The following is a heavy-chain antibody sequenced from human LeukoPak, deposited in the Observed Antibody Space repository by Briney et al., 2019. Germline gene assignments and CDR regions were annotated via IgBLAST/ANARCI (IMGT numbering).Heavy chain of an antibody. V-gene: IGHV3-11*01. CDR2: ISSSGSTI. Sequence: GGSLRLSCAASGFTFSDYYMSWIRQAPGKGLEWVSYISSSGSTIYYADSVKGRFTISRDNAKNSLYLQMNSLRAEDTAVYYCAKAQDIVVVPGGVFDYWGQGTLVTVSS. CDR1: GFTFSDYY. D-gene: IGHD2-2*01. J-gene: IGHJ4*02. CDR3: AKAQDIVVVPGGVFDY.